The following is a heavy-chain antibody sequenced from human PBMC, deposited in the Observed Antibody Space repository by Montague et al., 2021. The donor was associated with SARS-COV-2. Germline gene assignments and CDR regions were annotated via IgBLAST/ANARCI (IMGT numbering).Heavy chain of an antibody. CDR1: GGSFSGYY. CDR3: ARGTKGVFTYDYDSSGYASDY. Sequence: SETLSLTCAVYGGSFSGYYWSWIRQPLGKGLEWIGEINHSGSTKYNPSLESRVTISVDTSKNQFSLKLSSVTAADTAVYYCARGTKGVFTYDYDSSGYASDYWGQGTLVTVSS. V-gene: IGHV4-34*01. CDR2: INHSGST. J-gene: IGHJ4*02. D-gene: IGHD3-22*01.